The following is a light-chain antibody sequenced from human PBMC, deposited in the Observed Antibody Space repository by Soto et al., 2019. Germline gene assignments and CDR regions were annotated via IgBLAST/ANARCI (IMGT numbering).Light chain of an antibody. J-gene: IGKJ2*01. CDR2: DAS. V-gene: IGKV1-5*01. CDR3: QQYESFSPYT. Sequence: DIRMTQSPSTLSAVVGDRVTITCRASESVSSSVAWYQQKPGKAPKLLIYDASTLESGVPSRVSGSGFGTEFTLTINSLQPDDFGTYYCQQYESFSPYTFGRGTRLEIK. CDR1: ESVSSS.